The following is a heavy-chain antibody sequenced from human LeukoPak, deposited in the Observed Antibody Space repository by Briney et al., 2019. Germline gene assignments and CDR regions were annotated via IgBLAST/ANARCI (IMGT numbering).Heavy chain of an antibody. Sequence: PGGSLRLSCAASGFTFSSYTMNWVRQAPGKGLEWVSSISSRGSYIYYADSVTGRFTISRDNAKNSLCLQMNSLRVEDTAVYYCARGVGGGSDYWGQGTLVTVSS. D-gene: IGHD1-26*01. V-gene: IGHV3-21*01. CDR3: ARGVGGGSDY. CDR2: ISSRGSYI. CDR1: GFTFSSYT. J-gene: IGHJ4*02.